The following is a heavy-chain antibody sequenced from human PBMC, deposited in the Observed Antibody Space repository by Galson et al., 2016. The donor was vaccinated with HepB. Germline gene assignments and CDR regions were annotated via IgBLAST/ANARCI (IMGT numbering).Heavy chain of an antibody. CDR3: ASNNRG. CDR2: ISDDGNEK. J-gene: IGHJ1*01. CDR1: GFTFSAYA. Sequence: SLRLSCAASGFTFSAYAMSWVRQAPGKGLEYVATISDDGNEKYYVDSVRGRFTISRDNAKNSLDLQMNSLRVDDTAVYYCASNNRGWGQGTLVTVSS. V-gene: IGHV3-7*03. D-gene: IGHD3-10*01.